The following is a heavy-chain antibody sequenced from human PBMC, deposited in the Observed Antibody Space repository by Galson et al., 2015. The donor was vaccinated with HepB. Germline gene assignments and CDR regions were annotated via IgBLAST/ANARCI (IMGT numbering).Heavy chain of an antibody. CDR1: GFTFSSYG. D-gene: IGHD2-15*01. J-gene: IGHJ4*02. Sequence: SLRLSCAASGFTFSSYGMHWVRQAPGKGLEWVAVISYDGSNKYYADSVKGRFTISRDNSKNTLYLQMNSLRAEDTAVYYCAKEFPYCSGGSCYTALDYWGQGTLVTVSS. V-gene: IGHV3-30*18. CDR3: AKEFPYCSGGSCYTALDY. CDR2: ISYDGSNK.